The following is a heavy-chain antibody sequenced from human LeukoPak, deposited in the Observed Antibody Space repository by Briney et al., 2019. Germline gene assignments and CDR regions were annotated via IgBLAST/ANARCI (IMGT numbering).Heavy chain of an antibody. CDR2: INTNTGNP. Sequence: ASVKVSCKASGYTFTNFAINWVRQAPGQGLEWMGWINTNTGNPTCAQDFTGRFVFSLDTSVSTAYLQISSLTAEDTAIYYCVRDRYSRSPWGQGTLVTVSS. CDR3: VRDRYSRSP. J-gene: IGHJ5*02. CDR1: GYTFTNFA. V-gene: IGHV7-4-1*02. D-gene: IGHD6-13*01.